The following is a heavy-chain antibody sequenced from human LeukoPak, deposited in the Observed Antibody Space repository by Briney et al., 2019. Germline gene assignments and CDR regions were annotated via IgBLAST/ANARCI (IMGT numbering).Heavy chain of an antibody. CDR3: ATYSSGYYYGY. D-gene: IGHD3-22*01. CDR1: GYTFTSYG. V-gene: IGHV1-18*01. CDR2: ISAYNGNT. J-gene: IGHJ4*02. Sequence: EASVKVSCKASGYTFTSYGISWVRQAPGQGLEWMGWISAYNGNTNYAQKLQGRVTMTTDTSTSTAYMELRSLRSDDTAVYYCATYSSGYYYGYWGQGTLVTVSS.